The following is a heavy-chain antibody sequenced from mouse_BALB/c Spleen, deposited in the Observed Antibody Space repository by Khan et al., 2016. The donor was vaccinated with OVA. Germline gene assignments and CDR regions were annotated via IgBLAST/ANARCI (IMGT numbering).Heavy chain of an antibody. D-gene: IGHD1-2*01. CDR3: ARRNYFGYTFAY. J-gene: IGHJ3*01. CDR2: ISPGSDDT. CDR1: GYIFTDYY. V-gene: IGHV1-77*01. Sequence: QVQLQQSGAELARPGASVKLSCKASGYIFTDYYINWVKQRTGQGLEWIGEISPGSDDTYCNEKFKGKATLTADKSSSTDYMQLRSLTSVDSAVYFCARRNYFGYTFAYWGQGTLVTVSA.